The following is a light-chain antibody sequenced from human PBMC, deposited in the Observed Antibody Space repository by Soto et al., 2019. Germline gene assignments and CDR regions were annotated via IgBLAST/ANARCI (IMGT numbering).Light chain of an antibody. V-gene: IGKV3-20*01. CDR1: QSVSSGY. Sequence: EIVLTQSPGTLSLSPGERATLSCRASQSVSSGYVAWYQVKPGQAPRLLIYGASSRATGSPDRFSGSGSGTDFTLTISRLEPEDLAIYFCQQYGNPPQTFGQGTKVEF. CDR2: GAS. CDR3: QQYGNPPQT. J-gene: IGKJ1*01.